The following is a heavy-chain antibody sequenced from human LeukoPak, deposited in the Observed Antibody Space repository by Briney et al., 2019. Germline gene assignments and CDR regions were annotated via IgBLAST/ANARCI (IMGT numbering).Heavy chain of an antibody. V-gene: IGHV3-7*01. J-gene: IGHJ6*02. CDR1: GFTFSSYW. D-gene: IGHD2-2*01. CDR3: ARDLIVPAATTYYYYGMDV. Sequence: AGGSLRLSCAASGFTFSSYWMSWVRQAPGKGLEWVANIKQDGSEKYYVDSVKGRFTISRDNAKNSLYLQMNSLRAEDTAVYYCARDLIVPAATTYYYYGMDVWGQGTTVTVSS. CDR2: IKQDGSEK.